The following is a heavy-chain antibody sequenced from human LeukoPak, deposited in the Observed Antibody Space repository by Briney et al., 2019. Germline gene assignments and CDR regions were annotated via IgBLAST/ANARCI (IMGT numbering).Heavy chain of an antibody. D-gene: IGHD6-13*01. J-gene: IGHJ4*02. CDR3: ARETYSRNFDY. CDR2: IYYSGST. Sequence: ASETLSLTCTVSGGTINSYYWSWIRQPPGKGLEYIGYIYYSGSTNYNPSLKSRVTISVDTSKNQFSLKLSSVTAADTAVYYCARETYSRNFDYWGQGTLVTVSS. CDR1: GGTINSYY. V-gene: IGHV4-59*01.